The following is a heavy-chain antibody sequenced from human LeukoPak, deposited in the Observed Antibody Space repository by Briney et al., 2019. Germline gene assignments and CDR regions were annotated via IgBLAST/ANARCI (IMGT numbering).Heavy chain of an antibody. Sequence: ASVKVSCKASEDTFTYYHIHWVRQAPGQGVEWLGAVYATGGTTINTQNFQGRVTMTRDTSTGTVYMELGSLRFEDTAMYYCATEAPRCYYFDYWGQGILVTVSS. CDR3: ATEAPRCYYFDY. V-gene: IGHV1-46*01. J-gene: IGHJ4*02. CDR2: VYATGGTT. D-gene: IGHD3-10*02. CDR1: EDTFTYYH.